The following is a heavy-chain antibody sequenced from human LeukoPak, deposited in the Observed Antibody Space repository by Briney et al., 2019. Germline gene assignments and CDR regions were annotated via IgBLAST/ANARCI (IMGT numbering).Heavy chain of an antibody. J-gene: IGHJ6*03. V-gene: IGHV4-28*03. CDR3: ARDKGGDFWSGDSYYYYYMDV. CDR2: IYYSGST. D-gene: IGHD3-3*01. Sequence: SDTLSLTCAVSGYSISSSNWWGWIRQPPGKGLEWIGYIYYSGSTNYNPSLKSRVTMSVDTSKNQFSLKLSSVTAADTAVYYCARDKGGDFWSGDSYYYYYMDVWGKGTTVTVSS. CDR1: GYSISSSNW.